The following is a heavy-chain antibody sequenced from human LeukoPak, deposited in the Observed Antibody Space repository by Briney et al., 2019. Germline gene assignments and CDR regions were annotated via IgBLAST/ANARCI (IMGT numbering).Heavy chain of an antibody. D-gene: IGHD3-22*01. Sequence: SETLSLTCAVYGGSFCGYYWSWVRQPPGTGLEWIGEINHSGSTNYNPSLKSRVTISVDTSKNQFSLKLSSVTAADTAVYYCARGTRYYDSSGYYLVDYWGQGTLVTVSS. J-gene: IGHJ4*02. CDR1: GGSFCGYY. V-gene: IGHV4-34*01. CDR2: INHSGST. CDR3: ARGTRYYDSSGYYLVDY.